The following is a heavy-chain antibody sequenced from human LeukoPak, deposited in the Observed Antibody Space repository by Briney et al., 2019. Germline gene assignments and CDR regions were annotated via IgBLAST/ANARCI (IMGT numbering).Heavy chain of an antibody. V-gene: IGHV4-30-2*01. CDR1: GGSISSGGYS. Sequence: PSETLSLTCAVSGGSISSGGYSWSWIRQPPGKGLEWIGYIYHSGSTYYNPSLKSRVTISVDRSKNQFSLKLSSVTAADTAVYYCATNSQAPYYYYYMDVWGKGTTVTVSS. CDR3: ATNSQAPYYYYYMDV. D-gene: IGHD4-23*01. J-gene: IGHJ6*03. CDR2: IYHSGST.